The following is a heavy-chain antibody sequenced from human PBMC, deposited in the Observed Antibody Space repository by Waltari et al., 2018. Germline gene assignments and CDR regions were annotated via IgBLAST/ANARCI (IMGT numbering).Heavy chain of an antibody. J-gene: IGHJ4*02. CDR2: ILPRFATS. CDR3: ARDITEEKFGDFTSPFDY. CDR1: GDTFSNYA. Sequence: QVQLVQSGAEVKKPGSSVKVSCKASGDTFSNYAITWVRPATGQGLEWMGGILPRFATSNYAQKFQGRVTITADDSTSTAYMELSSLRSEDTAVYYCARDITEEKFGDFTSPFDYWGQGTLVTVSS. V-gene: IGHV1-69*13. D-gene: IGHD4-17*01.